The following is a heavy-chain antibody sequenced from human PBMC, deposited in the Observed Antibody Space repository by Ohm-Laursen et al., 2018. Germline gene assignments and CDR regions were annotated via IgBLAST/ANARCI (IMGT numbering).Heavy chain of an antibody. J-gene: IGHJ4*02. Sequence: GSLRLSCTASGFIFSDYYMSWIRQAPGKGLECISYISNSGGVVYYADSVKGRFTISRDNSKNTLYLQVSSLEAEDTAVYYCAKGERGHCSSTTCSGRLVFDYWGQGTLVTVSS. CDR2: ISNSGGVV. CDR3: AKGERGHCSSTTCSGRLVFDY. V-gene: IGHV3-11*01. D-gene: IGHD2-2*01. CDR1: GFIFSDYY.